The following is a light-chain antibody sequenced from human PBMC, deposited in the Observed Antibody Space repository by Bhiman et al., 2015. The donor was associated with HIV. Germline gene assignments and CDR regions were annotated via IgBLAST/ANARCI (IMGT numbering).Light chain of an antibody. CDR1: SGDIGTFNM. V-gene: IGLV2-8*01. CDR3: CSYAGSPLV. J-gene: IGLJ1*01. Sequence: QSALTQPPSASGSPGQSVTISCTGTSGDIGTFNMVSWYQQHPGKAPKLIIYEVSKRPSGVPDRFSGSKSGNTASLTISGLQVEDEADYYCCSYAGSPLVFGSGTKVTVL. CDR2: EVS.